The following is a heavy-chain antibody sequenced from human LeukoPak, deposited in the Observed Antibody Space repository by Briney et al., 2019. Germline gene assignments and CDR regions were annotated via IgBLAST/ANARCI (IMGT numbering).Heavy chain of an antibody. CDR3: ARAVHYGGNSVASQFYPLPQYYYGMDV. CDR1: GYTFTSYA. D-gene: IGHD4-23*01. V-gene: IGHV1-3*01. J-gene: IGHJ6*02. CDR2: INAGNGNT. Sequence: ASVKVSCKASGYTFTSYAMHWVRQAPGQRLEWMGWINAGNGNTKYSQKFQGRVTITADESTSTAYMELSSLRSEDTAVYYCARAVHYGGNSVASQFYPLPQYYYGMDVWGQGTTVTVSS.